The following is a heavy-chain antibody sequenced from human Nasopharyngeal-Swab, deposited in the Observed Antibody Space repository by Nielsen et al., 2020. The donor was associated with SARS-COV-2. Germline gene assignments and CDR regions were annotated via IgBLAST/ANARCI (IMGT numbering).Heavy chain of an antibody. CDR1: GDSISRYY. Sequence: SETLSLTCTASGDSISRYYWSWFRQPPGKGLEWIGYIYYTGSTNYNPSLRSRVTISIDTSKKHFSLELTSLTAADTAVYYCARMVYADYWGQGILVTVSS. V-gene: IGHV4-59*01. D-gene: IGHD2-8*01. J-gene: IGHJ4*02. CDR3: ARMVYADY. CDR2: IYYTGST.